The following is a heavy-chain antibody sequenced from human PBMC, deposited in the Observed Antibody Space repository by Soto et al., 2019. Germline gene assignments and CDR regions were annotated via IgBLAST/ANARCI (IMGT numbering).Heavy chain of an antibody. Sequence: GGSLRLSCAASGFTFSSYEMHWVRQTPGKGLEWVAIISYDGSNKYYADSVEGRFTFSRDNSRNMLYLQMNSLRAEDAAVYYCVRRSTLSYHGMDVWGQGTTVTVSS. CDR3: VRRSTLSYHGMDV. V-gene: IGHV3-30-3*01. CDR1: GFTFSSYE. CDR2: ISYDGSNK. D-gene: IGHD4-4*01. J-gene: IGHJ6*02.